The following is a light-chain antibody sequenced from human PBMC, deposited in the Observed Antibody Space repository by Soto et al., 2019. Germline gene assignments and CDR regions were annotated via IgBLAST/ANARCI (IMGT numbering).Light chain of an antibody. V-gene: IGLV1-44*01. CDR2: SNN. J-gene: IGLJ2*01. Sequence: QSVLTQPPSASGTPGQRVTISCSGTSSNIGSYAVNWYQQLPGTAPKLLIYSNNPRPSGVPDRFSDSKSGTSASLAISGLQSEDEADYYGAAWDDSLNGVVFGGGTQLTVL. CDR1: SSNIGSYA. CDR3: AAWDDSLNGVV.